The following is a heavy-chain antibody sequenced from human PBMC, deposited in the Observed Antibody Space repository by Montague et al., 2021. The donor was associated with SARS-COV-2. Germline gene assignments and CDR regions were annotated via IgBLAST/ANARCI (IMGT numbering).Heavy chain of an antibody. CDR1: GNSIGSGGFY. Sequence: TLSLTCSVSGNSIGSGGFYCTWIRHLPGKDLEWLGNIYHSGSTYFNPSLKSRLTMSVDTSKQHFSLNLTSVTAADTAVYYCARGGFYDCAATSCTTTDAFDIWGQGTMVTVSS. V-gene: IGHV4-31*03. CDR3: ARGGFYDCAATSCTTTDAFDI. CDR2: IYHSGST. J-gene: IGHJ3*02. D-gene: IGHD2-2*01.